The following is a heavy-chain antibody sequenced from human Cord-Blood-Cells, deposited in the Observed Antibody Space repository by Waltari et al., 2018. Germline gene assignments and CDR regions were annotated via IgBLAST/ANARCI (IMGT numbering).Heavy chain of an antibody. Sequence: QGLEWMGGIIPIFGTANYAQKFQGRVTITADKSTSTAYMELSSLRSEDTAVYDCARARELLYDGMDVWGQGTTVTVAS. CDR3: ARARELLYDGMDV. V-gene: IGHV1-69*06. D-gene: IGHD3-10*01. J-gene: IGHJ6*02. CDR2: IIPIFGTA.